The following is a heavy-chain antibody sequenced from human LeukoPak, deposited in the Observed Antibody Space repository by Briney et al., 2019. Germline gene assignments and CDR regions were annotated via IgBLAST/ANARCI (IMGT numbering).Heavy chain of an antibody. D-gene: IGHD2-2*01. J-gene: IGHJ5*02. CDR2: IYYSGST. Sequence: PSQTLSLTCTVSGGSTSSDDYYWSWIRQPPGKGLEWIGYIYYSGSTSYSPSLKSRVTISVDTSKNQFSLKLSSVTAADTAVFYCARSGLNQLLSPWGQGTLVTVSS. V-gene: IGHV4-30-4*01. CDR1: GGSTSSDDYY. CDR3: ARSGLNQLLSP.